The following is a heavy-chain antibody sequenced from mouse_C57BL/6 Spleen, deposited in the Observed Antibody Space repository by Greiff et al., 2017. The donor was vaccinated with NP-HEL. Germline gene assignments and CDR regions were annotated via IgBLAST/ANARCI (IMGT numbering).Heavy chain of an antibody. CDR2: INYDGSST. V-gene: IGHV5-16*01. J-gene: IGHJ4*01. CDR1: GFTFSDYY. CDR3: ARDNSGYAMDY. Sequence: DVHLVESEGGLVQPGSSMKLSCTASGFTFSDYYMAWVRQVPEKGLEWVANINYDGSSTYYLDSLKSRFIISRDNAKNILYLQMSSLKSEDTATYYCARDNSGYAMDYWGQGTSVTVSS. D-gene: IGHD3-1*01.